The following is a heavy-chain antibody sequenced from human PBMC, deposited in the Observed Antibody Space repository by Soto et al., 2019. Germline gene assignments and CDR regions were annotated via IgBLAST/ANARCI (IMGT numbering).Heavy chain of an antibody. CDR1: GGSISSSSYY. V-gene: IGHV4-39*01. J-gene: IGHJ4*02. Sequence: QLQLQESGPGLVKPSETLSLTCTVSGGSISSSSYYWGWIRQPPGKGLEWIGSIYYSGSTYYNPSLKSRVTIAVDTSKNQFSLKLSSVTAADTAVYYCARRRYSGYEMVMAFDYWGQGTLVTVSS. D-gene: IGHD5-12*01. CDR3: ARRRYSGYEMVMAFDY. CDR2: IYYSGST.